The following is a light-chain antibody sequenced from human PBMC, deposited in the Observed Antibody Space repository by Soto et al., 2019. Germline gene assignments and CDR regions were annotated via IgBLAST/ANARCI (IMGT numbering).Light chain of an antibody. CDR2: QVS. J-gene: IGLJ1*01. CDR3: NSYSSDITPYV. Sequence: QSALTQPASVSRSPGQSLTISCTGTTSDVGGHNSVSWFQQHPGKAPKLIIYQVSSRPSDISNRFSGSKSGNTASLTISGLQAEDEADYYCNSYSSDITPYVFGTGTKLTVL. V-gene: IGLV2-14*01. CDR1: TSDVGGHNS.